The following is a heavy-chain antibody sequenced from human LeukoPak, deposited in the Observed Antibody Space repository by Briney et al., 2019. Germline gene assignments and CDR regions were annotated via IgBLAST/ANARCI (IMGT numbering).Heavy chain of an antibody. CDR1: GFTFSDFY. CDR3: ARSADRSGYFREITLYYFDY. V-gene: IGHV3-11*01. J-gene: IGHJ4*02. Sequence: GGSLRLSCAASGFTFSDFYMTWIRQAPGKGLEWVSYISNRGTTIHYADSVRGRFTISRDNAKKSLYLQMNGLRAEDTAVYYCARSADRSGYFREITLYYFDYWGQGTLVAVSS. CDR2: ISNRGTTI. D-gene: IGHD3-22*01.